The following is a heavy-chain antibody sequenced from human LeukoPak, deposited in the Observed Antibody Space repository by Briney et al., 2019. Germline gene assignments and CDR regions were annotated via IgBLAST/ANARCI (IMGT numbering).Heavy chain of an antibody. D-gene: IGHD3-22*01. CDR2: IWYDGSNK. V-gene: IGHV3-33*06. CDR3: AKDGVPYYYDSSGYSDY. Sequence: GGSLRLSCAASGFTFSSYAMHWVRQAPGKGLEWVAVIWYDGSNKYYADSVRGRFTISRDNSKNTLYLQMNSLRAEDTAVYYCAKDGVPYYYDSSGYSDYWGQGTLVTVSS. J-gene: IGHJ4*02. CDR1: GFTFSSYA.